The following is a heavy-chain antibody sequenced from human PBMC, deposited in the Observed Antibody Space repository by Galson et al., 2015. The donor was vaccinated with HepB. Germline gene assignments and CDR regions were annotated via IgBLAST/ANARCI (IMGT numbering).Heavy chain of an antibody. V-gene: IGHV3-53*01. CDR3: ARSSSGRNWFDP. CDR1: GSTVSSNY. D-gene: IGHD6-25*01. Sequence: SLRLSCAASGSTVSSNYMSWARQAPGKGLEWVSVIYSGGSTYYADSVKGRFTISRDNSKNTLYLQMNSLRAEDTAVYYCARSSSGRNWFDPWGQGTLVTVSS. J-gene: IGHJ5*02. CDR2: IYSGGST.